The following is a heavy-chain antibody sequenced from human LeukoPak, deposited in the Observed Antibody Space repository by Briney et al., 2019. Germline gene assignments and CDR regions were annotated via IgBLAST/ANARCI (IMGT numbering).Heavy chain of an antibody. Sequence: SETLSLTCTVSGGSINSYYWSWIRQPPGKGLEWIGYIYYSGSTNYNPSLKSRVTISVDTSKNQFSLKLSSVTAADTAVYYCARHRNAVGDHGGLGYWGQGTLVTVSS. D-gene: IGHD3-3*01. CDR3: ARHRNAVGDHGGLGY. V-gene: IGHV4-59*01. CDR1: GGSINSYY. CDR2: IYYSGST. J-gene: IGHJ4*02.